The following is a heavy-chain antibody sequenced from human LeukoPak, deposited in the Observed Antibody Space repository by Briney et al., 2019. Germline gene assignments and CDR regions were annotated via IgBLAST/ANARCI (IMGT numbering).Heavy chain of an antibody. V-gene: IGHV1-18*04. D-gene: IGHD4-17*01. Sequence: ASVKVSCKASGYTFTGYYMHWVRQAPGQGLEWMGWISAYNGNTNYAQKLQGRVTMTTDTSTSTAYLELRSLRYDDTAVYYCARDSGYGDYVGNPWGQGTLVTVSS. CDR3: ARDSGYGDYVGNP. CDR2: ISAYNGNT. CDR1: GYTFTGYY. J-gene: IGHJ5*02.